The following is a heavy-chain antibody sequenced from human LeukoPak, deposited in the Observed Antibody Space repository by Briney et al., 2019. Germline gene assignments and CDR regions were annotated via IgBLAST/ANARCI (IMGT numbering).Heavy chain of an antibody. V-gene: IGHV3-23*01. CDR2: IGANVGST. D-gene: IGHD2-8*02. CDR1: GFTFSTFA. J-gene: IGHJ6*02. CDR3: TKSTDYWYYGMDV. Sequence: GGSLRLSCVASGFTFSTFAMYWLRQAPGKGLEWVSAIGANVGSTSYADSVRGRFTISRDNSRNTLYLQMSSLRTDDTAAYYCTKSTDYWYYGMDVWGQGTTVTVSS.